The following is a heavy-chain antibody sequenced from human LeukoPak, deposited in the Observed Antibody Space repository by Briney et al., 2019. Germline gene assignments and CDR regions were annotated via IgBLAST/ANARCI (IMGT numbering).Heavy chain of an antibody. CDR1: GFTFSSYG. CDR2: ISYDGSNK. Sequence: GRSLRLSCAASGFTFSSYGMHWVRQAPGKGLEWVAVISYDGSNKYYADSVKGRFSISRDNAKNTLYLQMNSLRAEDTAVYFCATGASDWSPFDYWGQGTLVTVSS. J-gene: IGHJ4*02. V-gene: IGHV3-30*03. D-gene: IGHD6-19*01. CDR3: ATGASDWSPFDY.